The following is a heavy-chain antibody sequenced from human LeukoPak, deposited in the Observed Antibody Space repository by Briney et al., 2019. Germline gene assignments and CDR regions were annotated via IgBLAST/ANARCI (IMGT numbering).Heavy chain of an antibody. CDR3: ARYRWLRYSFDY. V-gene: IGHV3-48*03. J-gene: IGHJ4*02. CDR2: ISSSGSTI. Sequence: GGSLRLSCAASGFTFSSYEMNWVRQAPGKGLEWVSYISSSGSTIYYADSVKGRFTISRDNAENSLYLQMNSLRAEDTAVYYCARYRWLRYSFDYWGQGTLVTVSS. D-gene: IGHD5-12*01. CDR1: GFTFSSYE.